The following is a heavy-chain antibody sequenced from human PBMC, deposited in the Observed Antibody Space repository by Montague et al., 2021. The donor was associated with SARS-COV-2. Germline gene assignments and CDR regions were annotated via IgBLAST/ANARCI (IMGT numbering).Heavy chain of an antibody. CDR3: ARYEGYYDILTGYSTPYYYYGMDV. Sequence: TLSLTCTVSGGSISSGGYYWSWIRQHPGKGLEWIGYIYYSGSTYYNPSLKSRVTISVDTSKNKFSLKLSSVTAADTAVYYCARYEGYYDILTGYSTPYYYYGMDVWGQETTVTVSS. D-gene: IGHD3-9*01. V-gene: IGHV4-31*03. CDR1: GGSISSGGYY. CDR2: IYYSGST. J-gene: IGHJ6*02.